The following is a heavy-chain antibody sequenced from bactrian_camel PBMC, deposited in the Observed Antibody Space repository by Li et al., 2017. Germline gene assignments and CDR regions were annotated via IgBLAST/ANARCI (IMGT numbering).Heavy chain of an antibody. V-gene: IGHV3-3*01. D-gene: IGHD2*01. Sequence: HVQLVESGGGTVQSGGSLRLSCVESGPVYRHNYMAWLRQVPGKEREGVAAVWSRGGSAAYDDSVQGRFSISQDNAKNTVHLQMNSLKPEDSSMYYCAAEEYCGGSWDLPVNYNYWGQGTQVTVS. CDR1: GPVYRHNY. J-gene: IGHJ4*01. CDR2: VWSRGGSA. CDR3: AAEEYCGGSWDLPVNYNY.